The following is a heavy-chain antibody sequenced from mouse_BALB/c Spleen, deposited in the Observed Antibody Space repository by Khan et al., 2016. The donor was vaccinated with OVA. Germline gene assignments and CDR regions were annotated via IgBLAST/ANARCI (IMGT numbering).Heavy chain of an antibody. CDR3: ARHQFPLSMDS. Sequence: QVQLKESGPDLVAPSQSLSITCSVSGFSSTSFAIHWVRQPPGKGLEWLVVIWSDGRTTYNSSLKSRLSISKDNSKSQVFLKINSLQTDDTAMYYCARHQFPLSMDSWGQGTSVTVSS. CDR2: IWSDGRT. CDR1: GFSSTSFA. J-gene: IGHJ4*01. V-gene: IGHV2-6-2*01.